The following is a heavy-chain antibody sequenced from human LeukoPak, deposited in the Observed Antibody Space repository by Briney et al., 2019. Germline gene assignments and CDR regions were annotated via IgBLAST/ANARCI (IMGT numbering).Heavy chain of an antibody. CDR3: ARRAERGYSYFWFDP. D-gene: IGHD5-18*01. Sequence: SETLSLTCDVSGGSISSSNWWSWVRQPPGKGLEWIGEIYHSGSTNYNPSLKSRVTISVDKSKNQFSLKLGSVTAADTAVYYCARRAERGYSYFWFDPWGQGTLVTVSS. CDR1: GGSISSSNW. J-gene: IGHJ5*02. V-gene: IGHV4-4*02. CDR2: IYHSGST.